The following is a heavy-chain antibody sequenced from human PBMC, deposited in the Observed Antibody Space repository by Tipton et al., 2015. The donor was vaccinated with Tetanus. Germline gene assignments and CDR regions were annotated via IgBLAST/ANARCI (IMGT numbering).Heavy chain of an antibody. CDR3: AKDISSGWSGGVH. CDR2: LSWSGGTI. CDR1: GFTFDDFA. J-gene: IGHJ4*02. V-gene: IGHV3-9*01. D-gene: IGHD6-19*01. Sequence: LSLTCAASGFTFDDFAMHWVRQAPGKGLEWVSGLSWSGGTIGYADSVKGRFTISRDNAKNLLYLQMNSLRPEDTALYYCAKDISSGWSGGVHWGQGTLVTVSS.